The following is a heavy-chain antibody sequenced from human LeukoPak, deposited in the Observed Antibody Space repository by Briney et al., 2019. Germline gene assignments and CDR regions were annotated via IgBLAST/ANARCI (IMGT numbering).Heavy chain of an antibody. CDR3: ARGLSMRQQLVTHYYYYYYMDV. D-gene: IGHD6-13*01. V-gene: IGHV4-34*01. J-gene: IGHJ6*03. CDR1: GGSFSGYY. Sequence: SETLSLTCAVYGGSFSGYYWSWIRQPPGKGLEWIGEINHSGSTNYNPSLKSRVTISVDTSKNQFSLKLSSVTAADTAVYYCARGLSMRQQLVTHYYYYYYMDVWGKGTTVTVSS. CDR2: INHSGST.